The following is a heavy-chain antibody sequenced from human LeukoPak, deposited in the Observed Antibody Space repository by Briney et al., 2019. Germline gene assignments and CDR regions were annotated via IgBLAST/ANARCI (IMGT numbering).Heavy chain of an antibody. CDR2: IKSDGST. J-gene: IGHJ1*01. Sequence: AGGSLRLSCAASGFTFSRYWMHWVRQAPGKGLVWVSRIKSDGSTNYADSVKGRFTISRDNAKNTVSLQTNSLRAEDTGVYYCARAPAEIGGYYPEYFRHWGQGTLVTVSS. CDR3: ARAPAEIGGYYPEYFRH. V-gene: IGHV3-74*01. D-gene: IGHD3-22*01. CDR1: GFTFSRYW.